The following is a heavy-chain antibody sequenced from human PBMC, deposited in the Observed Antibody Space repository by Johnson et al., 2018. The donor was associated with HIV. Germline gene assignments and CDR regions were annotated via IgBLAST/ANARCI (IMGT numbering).Heavy chain of an antibody. Sequence: QVQLVESGGGVVQPGRSLRLSCAASGFTFSSYAIHWVRQAPGKGLQWVAVISYDGSNTYYADSVKGRFTISRDNSKNTLYLQMNSLRAEDTAVYYCAKGIAAAASGAFDIWGQGTMVTVSS. J-gene: IGHJ3*02. CDR3: AKGIAAAASGAFDI. V-gene: IGHV3-30-3*01. D-gene: IGHD6-13*01. CDR2: ISYDGSNT. CDR1: GFTFSSYA.